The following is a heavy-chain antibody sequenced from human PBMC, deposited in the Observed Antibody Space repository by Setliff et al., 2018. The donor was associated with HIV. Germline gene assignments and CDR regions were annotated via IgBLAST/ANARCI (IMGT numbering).Heavy chain of an antibody. CDR2: IIPIFGTT. J-gene: IGHJ4*02. CDR3: TLGYCSVGSCYSVDFDY. V-gene: IGHV1-69*13. D-gene: IGHD2-15*01. CDR1: GGTFSSFA. Sequence: VKVSCKASGGTFSSFAINWVRQAPGQGLEWMGGIIPIFGTTNYAPRFHGRVTITADESTNTAYMELNSLRSEDTAFYYCTLGYCSVGSCYSVDFDYWGQGTLVTV.